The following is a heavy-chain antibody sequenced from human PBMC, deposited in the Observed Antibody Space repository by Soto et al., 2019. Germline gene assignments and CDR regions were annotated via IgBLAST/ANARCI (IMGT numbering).Heavy chain of an antibody. Sequence: GGSLRLSCAASGFKFSYYYMTWIRQAPGKGLEWVSYISSSGTGIYYADSGKGRFTISRDNAKNSLYLQMSSLRAEDTAVYYCARAYSDAFDIWGRGTVVTVSS. CDR3: ARAYSDAFDI. CDR2: ISSSGTGI. CDR1: GFKFSYYY. D-gene: IGHD2-21*01. J-gene: IGHJ3*02. V-gene: IGHV3-11*01.